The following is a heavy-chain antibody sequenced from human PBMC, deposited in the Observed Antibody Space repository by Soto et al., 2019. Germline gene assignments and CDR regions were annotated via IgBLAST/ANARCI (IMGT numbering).Heavy chain of an antibody. CDR2: ISYDGSNK. Sequence: GGSLRLSCAASGFTFSSYGMHWVRQAPGKGLEWVAVISYDGSNKYYADSVKGRFTISRDNSKNTLYLQMNSLRAEDTAVYYCAKLIAVAGTRTLDYWGQGTQVTVSS. J-gene: IGHJ4*02. CDR3: AKLIAVAGTRTLDY. D-gene: IGHD6-19*01. CDR1: GFTFSSYG. V-gene: IGHV3-30*18.